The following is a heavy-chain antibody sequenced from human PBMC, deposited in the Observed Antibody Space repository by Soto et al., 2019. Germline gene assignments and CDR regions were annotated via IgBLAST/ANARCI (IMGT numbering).Heavy chain of an antibody. CDR2: ISSSGSTI. Sequence: GGSLRLSCAASGFTFSSYEMNWVRQAPGKGLEWVSYISSSGSTIYYADSVKGRFTISRDNAKNSLYLQMNSLRAEDTAVYYCARRAHANYGDYWYFDLWGRGTLVTVSS. J-gene: IGHJ2*01. D-gene: IGHD4-17*01. CDR3: ARRAHANYGDYWYFDL. CDR1: GFTFSSYE. V-gene: IGHV3-48*03.